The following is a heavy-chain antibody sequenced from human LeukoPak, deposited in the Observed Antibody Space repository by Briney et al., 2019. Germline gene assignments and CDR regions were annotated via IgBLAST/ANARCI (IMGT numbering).Heavy chain of an antibody. D-gene: IGHD3-22*01. Sequence: PSETLSLTCTVSGDSITSGSYYWGWIRQTPGKGLKWIGNIYSDGDTSFNPSLKSRITMSVDTSKNQFSLKLNSVTAADTAMYFCARDSGFWLYWGQGTLVSVSS. CDR3: ARDSGFWLY. V-gene: IGHV4-39*07. CDR2: IYSDGDT. J-gene: IGHJ4*02. CDR1: GDSITSGSYY.